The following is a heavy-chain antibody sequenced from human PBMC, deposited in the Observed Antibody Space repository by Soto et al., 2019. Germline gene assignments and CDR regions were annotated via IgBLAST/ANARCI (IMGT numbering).Heavy chain of an antibody. J-gene: IGHJ4*02. CDR2: VYSTGTT. CDR1: DSYVSHGMYY. Sequence: SEILSRTCTVSDSYVSHGMYYWRWLRQPPGQALGWIGKVYSTGTTNDNTPLKSRVTMSVDTYKDQFILQLTSVTAADTAVYYCARYCNNSDCRHLYYFDYWGLGTLVTVSS. CDR3: ARYCNNSDCRHLYYFDY. D-gene: IGHD2-8*01. V-gene: IGHV4-61*01.